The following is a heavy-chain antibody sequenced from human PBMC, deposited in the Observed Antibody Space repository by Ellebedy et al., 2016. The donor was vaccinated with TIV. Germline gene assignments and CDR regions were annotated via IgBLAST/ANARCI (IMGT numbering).Heavy chain of an antibody. Sequence: MPSETLSLTCTVSRVSITDPTYYRAWLHQPPGKGLDWLGTIFHSGTTYKSPALSSPGSMSVDTSRNQFSLDLKSVTAADTAVYYCARHLRYSDWRILDLWGPGILVAVSS. D-gene: IGHD3-9*01. CDR3: ARHLRYSDWRILDL. CDR1: RVSITDPTYY. J-gene: IGHJ5*02. CDR2: IFHSGTT. V-gene: IGHV4-39*01.